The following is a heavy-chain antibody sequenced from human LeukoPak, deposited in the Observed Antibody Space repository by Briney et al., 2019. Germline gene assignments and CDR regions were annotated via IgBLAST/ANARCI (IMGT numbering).Heavy chain of an antibody. CDR2: ISSSSSYI. V-gene: IGHV3-21*01. CDR3: ARVIRPGYYDSSGYYGAFDI. CDR1: GFTFSSYA. J-gene: IGHJ3*02. Sequence: GRSLRLSCAASGFTFSSYAMHWVRQAPGKGLEWVSSISSSSSYIYYADSVKGRFTISRDNAKNSLYLQMNSLRAEDTAVYYCARVIRPGYYDSSGYYGAFDIWGQGTTVTVSS. D-gene: IGHD3-22*01.